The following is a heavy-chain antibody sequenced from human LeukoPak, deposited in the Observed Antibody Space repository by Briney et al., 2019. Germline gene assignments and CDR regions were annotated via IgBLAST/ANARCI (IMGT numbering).Heavy chain of an antibody. CDR1: GYTFTSYG. V-gene: IGHV1-69*13. J-gene: IGHJ6*02. CDR2: IIPIFGTA. D-gene: IGHD3-16*01. CDR3: AKEKGVYGMDV. Sequence: SVKVSCKASGYTFTSYGISWVRQAPGQGLEWMGGIIPIFGTANYAQKFQGRVTITADESTSTAYMELSSLRSEDTAVYYCAKEKGVYGMDVWGQGTTVTVSS.